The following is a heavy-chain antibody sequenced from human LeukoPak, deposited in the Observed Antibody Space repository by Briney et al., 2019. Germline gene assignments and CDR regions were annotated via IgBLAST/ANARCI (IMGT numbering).Heavy chain of an antibody. CDR2: INPSGGST. V-gene: IGHV1-46*01. J-gene: IGHJ6*02. Sequence: ASVTVSCKASGYTFTSYYMHWVRQAPGQGLEWMGIINPSGGSTSYAQKFQGRVTMTRDTSTSTVYMELSSLRSEDTAVYYCARVNDFWSGYYLYYYYYGMDVWGQGTTVTVSS. CDR1: GYTFTSYY. D-gene: IGHD3-3*01. CDR3: ARVNDFWSGYYLYYYYYGMDV.